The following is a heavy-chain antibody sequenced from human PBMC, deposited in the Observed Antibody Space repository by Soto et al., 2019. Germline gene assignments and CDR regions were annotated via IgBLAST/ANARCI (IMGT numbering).Heavy chain of an antibody. CDR3: ARDRGYDAHDYYYNAMDV. D-gene: IGHD3-10*01. J-gene: IGHJ6*02. CDR2: IRGFSPYT. Sequence: SLRLSCISSGFTFRTYTMNWVRQAPGKGLEWVSGIRGFSPYTFYAESVKGRFTISRDNAKNSLYLQMNSLRAEDTAVYYCARDRGYDAHDYYYNAMDVWGQGTTVTVSS. V-gene: IGHV3-21*01. CDR1: GFTFRTYT.